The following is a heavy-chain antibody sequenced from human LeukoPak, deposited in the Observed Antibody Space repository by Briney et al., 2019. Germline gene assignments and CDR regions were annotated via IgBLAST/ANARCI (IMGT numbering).Heavy chain of an antibody. Sequence: SVKVSCKASGGTFSSYAISWVRQAPGQGLEWMGGIIPIFGTANYAQKFQGRVTITADKSTSTAYMELSSLRSEDTAVYYCARGPNTMATMGFDYWGQGTLVTVSS. CDR1: GGTFSSYA. D-gene: IGHD5-24*01. CDR3: ARGPNTMATMGFDY. CDR2: IIPIFGTA. V-gene: IGHV1-69*06. J-gene: IGHJ4*02.